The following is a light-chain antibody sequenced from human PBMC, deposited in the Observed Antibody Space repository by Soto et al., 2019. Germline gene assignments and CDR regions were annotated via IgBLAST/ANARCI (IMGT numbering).Light chain of an antibody. V-gene: IGKV1-39*01. CDR1: QSISTY. CDR2: AAS. CDR3: QQTHTTFT. Sequence: DIQMTQSPSSLSASVGDRVTITCRASQSISTYLNWYQQKPGKVPKLLIYAASSLQSGVPSRFSGSGSGTDFTLTTSSLQPEDFATYYCQQTHTTFTFGGGTKVDIK. J-gene: IGKJ4*01.